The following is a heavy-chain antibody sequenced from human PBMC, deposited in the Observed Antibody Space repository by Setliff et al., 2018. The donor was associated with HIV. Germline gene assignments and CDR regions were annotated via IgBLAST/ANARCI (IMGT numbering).Heavy chain of an antibody. CDR1: GGSFSSFA. CDR2: IIPIFGPT. CDR3: ASGMRWDTAMGDAFDI. V-gene: IGHV1-69*13. D-gene: IGHD5-18*01. Sequence: GASVKVSCKVSGGSFSSFAISWVRQAPGQGLEWMGGIIPIFGPTNYAQKFQGRVTITADESTTTAYMELSSLRSEDTAIYFCASGMRWDTAMGDAFDIWGQGTMVTVSS. J-gene: IGHJ3*02.